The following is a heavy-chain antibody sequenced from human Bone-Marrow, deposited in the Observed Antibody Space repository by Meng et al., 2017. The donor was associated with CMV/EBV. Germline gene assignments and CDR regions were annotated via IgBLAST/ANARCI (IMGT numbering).Heavy chain of an antibody. CDR1: GFTFSSYA. Sequence: GESLKISCAASGFTFSSYAMSWVRQAPGKGLEWVSSISSSSSYIYYADSVKGRFTISRDNAKNSLYLQMNSLRAEDTAVYYCARESYYDFWSGYSGSNYYYGMDVWGQGTTVTVSS. D-gene: IGHD3-3*01. CDR3: ARESYYDFWSGYSGSNYYYGMDV. CDR2: ISSSSSYI. V-gene: IGHV3-21*01. J-gene: IGHJ6*02.